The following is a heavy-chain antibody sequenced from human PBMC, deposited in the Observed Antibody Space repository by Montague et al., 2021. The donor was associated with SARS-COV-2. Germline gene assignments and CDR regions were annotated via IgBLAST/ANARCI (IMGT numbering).Heavy chain of an antibody. CDR2: IYYSGST. CDR1: GGSISSSCYY. J-gene: IGHJ4*02. D-gene: IGHD5-24*01. V-gene: IGHV4-39*01. Sequence: SETLSLTCTVSGGSISSSCYYWGWIRQPPGKGLEWFGSIYYSGSTYYNPSLKSPVTISVDTSKNQFSLKLSSVTAADTAVYYCASFRGYRWLESSNFDFGGQGTLVTVSS. CDR3: ASFRGYRWLESSNFDF.